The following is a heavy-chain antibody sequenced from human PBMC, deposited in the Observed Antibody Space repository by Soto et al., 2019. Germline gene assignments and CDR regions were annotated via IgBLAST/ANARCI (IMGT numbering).Heavy chain of an antibody. CDR1: GGSISYY. Sequence: SETLSLTCTVSGGSISYYWNWIRQPAGKGLEWIGRIYTSGSTNYNPSLKSRVTMSIDTSKNQFSLKLTSVTAADTAVYFCARGIADFWSGRHYFDYWGQGTLVTVSS. V-gene: IGHV4-4*07. CDR3: ARGIADFWSGRHYFDY. CDR2: IYTSGST. D-gene: IGHD3-3*01. J-gene: IGHJ4*02.